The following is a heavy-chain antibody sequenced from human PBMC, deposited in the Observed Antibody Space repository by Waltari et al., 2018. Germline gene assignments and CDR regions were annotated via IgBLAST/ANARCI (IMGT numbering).Heavy chain of an antibody. J-gene: IGHJ6*02. CDR3: ARPHMVRGVIIRDYYGMDV. CDR2: IIPIFGTA. CDR1: GGTFSSYA. Sequence: QVQLVQSGAEVKKPGSSVKVSCEASGGTFSSYAISWVRQAPGQGLEWMGGIIPIFGTANYAQKFQGRVTITADESTSTAYMELSSLRSEDTAVYYCARPHMVRGVIIRDYYGMDVWGQGTTVTVSS. V-gene: IGHV1-69*01. D-gene: IGHD3-10*01.